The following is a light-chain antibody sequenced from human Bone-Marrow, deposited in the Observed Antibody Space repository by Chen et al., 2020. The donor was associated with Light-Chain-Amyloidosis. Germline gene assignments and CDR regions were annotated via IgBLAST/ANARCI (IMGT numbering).Light chain of an antibody. CDR1: QSISSY. CDR2: DAS. Sequence: DIQMTQSPSSLSASVGDRVTITCRASQSISSYLHWYQQKPGKAPKLLIYDASSLESGVPSRFSGSGSGTEFTLTISSLQPDDFATYYCQQYNSYPVAFGQGTKVEIK. J-gene: IGKJ1*01. CDR3: QQYNSYPVA. V-gene: IGKV1-5*01.